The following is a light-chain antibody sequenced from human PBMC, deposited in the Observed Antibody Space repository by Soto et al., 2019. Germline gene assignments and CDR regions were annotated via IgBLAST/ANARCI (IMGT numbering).Light chain of an antibody. Sequence: EIVMTQSPATLSASPGERATLSCRASQSISTWLAWYQQKPGQPPRLLIYSASTMATGVPARFTGSGCGSVFTLTISGQQSEYVAVYYCQQGHYWTRTFGQGTRLEI. J-gene: IGKJ2*02. CDR2: SAS. CDR3: QQGHYWTRT. V-gene: IGKV3-15*01. CDR1: QSISTW.